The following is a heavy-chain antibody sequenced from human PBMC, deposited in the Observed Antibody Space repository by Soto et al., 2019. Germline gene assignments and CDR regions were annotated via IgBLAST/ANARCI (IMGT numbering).Heavy chain of an antibody. CDR1: GGSISSGGYY. CDR2: IYYSGST. J-gene: IGHJ4*02. V-gene: IGHV4-31*03. Sequence: PSETLSLTCTVSGGSISSGGYYWSWIRQHPGKGLEWIGYIYYSGSTYYNPSLKSRVTISVDTSKNQFSLKLSSVTAADTAVYYCARVELSYDYIWGSYRYLFFDYWGQGTLVTVSS. CDR3: ARVELSYDYIWGSYRYLFFDY. D-gene: IGHD3-16*02.